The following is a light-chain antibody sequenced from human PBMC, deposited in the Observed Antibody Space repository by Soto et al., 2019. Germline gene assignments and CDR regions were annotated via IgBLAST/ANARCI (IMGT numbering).Light chain of an antibody. CDR3: QQYYNWPRT. CDR1: QSPGSD. V-gene: IGKV3-15*01. Sequence: EIVMTQSPGTLSLSPGDTATLSCRASQSPGSDLAWYQQKPGQAPRLLIFGASARPTGIPARISGSGSGTEFTLTISSLRSEDFAVYFCQQYYNWPRTFGQGTKVDIK. CDR2: GAS. J-gene: IGKJ1*01.